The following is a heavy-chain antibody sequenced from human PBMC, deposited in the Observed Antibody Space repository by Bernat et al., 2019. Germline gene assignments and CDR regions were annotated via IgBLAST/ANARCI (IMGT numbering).Heavy chain of an antibody. J-gene: IGHJ3*02. CDR3: ARALGVGVTRIGDVFDI. CDR2: ISSSSSYI. D-gene: IGHD1-26*01. V-gene: IGHV3-21*01. CDR1: GFIFSSYS. Sequence: EVHLVESGGGLVKPGGSLRLSCAASGFIFSSYSMNWVRQAPGKGLEWVSSISSSSSYIYYADSMKGRFTISRDNAKNSLYLQMNSLRDEDTAVYYCARALGVGVTRIGDVFDIWGQGTMVTVSS.